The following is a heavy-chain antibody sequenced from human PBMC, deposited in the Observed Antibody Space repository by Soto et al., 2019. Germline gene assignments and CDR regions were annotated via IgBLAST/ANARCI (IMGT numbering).Heavy chain of an antibody. CDR1: GGSISSGGYY. Sequence: SETLSLTCTVSGGSISSGGYYWSWIRQHPGKGLEWIGYIYYSGSTYYNPSLKSRVTISVDTSKNQFSLKLSSVTAADTAVYYCARDRKLCSGGSCYLAGNYYYYMDVWGKGTTVTVSS. V-gene: IGHV4-31*03. J-gene: IGHJ6*03. CDR3: ARDRKLCSGGSCYLAGNYYYYMDV. D-gene: IGHD2-15*01. CDR2: IYYSGST.